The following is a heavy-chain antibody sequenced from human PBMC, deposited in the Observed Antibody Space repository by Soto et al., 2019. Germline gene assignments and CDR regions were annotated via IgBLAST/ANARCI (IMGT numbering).Heavy chain of an antibody. CDR2: ISGSGGST. D-gene: IGHD3-16*02. CDR3: AKENYDYIWGCYRYTGFGYFVY. V-gene: IGHV3-23*01. J-gene: IGHJ4*02. CDR1: GFTFSSDA. Sequence: EVQLLESGGGLVQPGGSLRLSCAASGFTFSSDAMSWVRQAPGKGLEWVSTISGSGGSTYYADSVKGRFTISRDNSKNTLYLQMYSLRAEDTAVYYCAKENYDYIWGCYRYTGFGYFVYWGQGTLVTVSS.